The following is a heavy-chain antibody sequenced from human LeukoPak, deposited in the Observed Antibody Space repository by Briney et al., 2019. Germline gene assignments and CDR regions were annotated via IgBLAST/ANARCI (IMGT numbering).Heavy chain of an antibody. CDR1: GGSFSSHY. CDR3: ARSPFVGGVGATSWYFDL. CDR2: INPRGST. J-gene: IGHJ2*01. V-gene: IGHV4-34*01. Sequence: SETLSLTCGVSGGSFSSHYWTWIRQPPGKGLEWIGEINPRGSTNYNPSLESRVTISVDASKSQVSLKLFSVTASDTALYYCARSPFVGGVGATSWYFDLWGRGTLVTVSS. D-gene: IGHD1-26*01.